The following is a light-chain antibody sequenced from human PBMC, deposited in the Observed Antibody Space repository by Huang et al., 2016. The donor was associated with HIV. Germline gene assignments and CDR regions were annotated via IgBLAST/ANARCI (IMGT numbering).Light chain of an antibody. J-gene: IGKJ3*01. V-gene: IGKV3-20*01. CDR1: QGISSSS. Sequence: ELVLTPSPGPLSLSPGERATLSCRARQGISSSSLAWYLQKPGQAPTLLIHVASTRATDIPDRFRGSGSGTDFTLTSSRLEPEDFAVYYCHQYGSPPFTFGPGTKVDIK. CDR2: VAS. CDR3: HQYGSPPFT.